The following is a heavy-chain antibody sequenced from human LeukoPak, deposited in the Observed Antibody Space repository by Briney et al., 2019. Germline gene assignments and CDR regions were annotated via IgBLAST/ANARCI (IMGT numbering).Heavy chain of an antibody. Sequence: SETLSLTCTVPGGSISSYYWSWIRQPPGKGLGWIGYIYYSGSTNYNPSLKSRVTISVDTSKNQFSLKLSSVTAADTAVYYCARHIAAAGPGNWFDPWGQGTLVTVSS. J-gene: IGHJ5*02. CDR3: ARHIAAAGPGNWFDP. V-gene: IGHV4-59*01. CDR2: IYYSGST. CDR1: GGSISSYY. D-gene: IGHD6-13*01.